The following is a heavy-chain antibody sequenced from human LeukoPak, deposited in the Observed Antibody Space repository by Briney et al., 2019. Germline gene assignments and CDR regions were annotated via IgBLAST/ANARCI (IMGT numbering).Heavy chain of an antibody. CDR1: GGTFSSYA. V-gene: IGHV1-69*13. CDR2: IIPIFGTA. Sequence: SVKVSCKASGGTFSSYAISWVRQAPGQGLEWMGGIIPIFGTANYAQKFQGRVTITADESTSTAYMELSSLRSEDTAVYYCARVPLPVGTMDPWGQGTLVTVSS. J-gene: IGHJ5*02. D-gene: IGHD7-27*01. CDR3: ARVPLPVGTMDP.